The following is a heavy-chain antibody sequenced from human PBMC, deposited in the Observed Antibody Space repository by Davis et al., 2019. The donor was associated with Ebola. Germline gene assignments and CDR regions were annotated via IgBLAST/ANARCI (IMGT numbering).Heavy chain of an antibody. CDR3: ARIRYSGTYYVSYFDY. D-gene: IGHD1-26*01. CDR2: IYYSGST. Sequence: MPGGSLRLSCTVSGGSISSYYWSWIRQPPGKGLEWIGYIYYSGSTNYNPSLKSRVTISVDTSKNQFSLKLSSVTAADTAVYYCARIRYSGTYYVSYFDYWGQGTLVTVSS. CDR1: GGSISSYY. V-gene: IGHV4-59*01. J-gene: IGHJ4*02.